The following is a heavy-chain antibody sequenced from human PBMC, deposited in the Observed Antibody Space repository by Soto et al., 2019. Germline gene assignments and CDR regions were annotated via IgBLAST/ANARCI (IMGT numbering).Heavy chain of an antibody. Sequence: GGSLRLSCAASGFTFSSYAMSWVRQAPGKGLEWVSAISGSGGSTYYADSVKGRFTISRDNSKNTLYLQMNSLRAEDTAVYYCAKDRDFYCSSTSCYMVSWFDPWGQGTLVTVSS. D-gene: IGHD2-2*01. V-gene: IGHV3-23*01. CDR3: AKDRDFYCSSTSCYMVSWFDP. CDR2: ISGSGGST. CDR1: GFTFSSYA. J-gene: IGHJ5*02.